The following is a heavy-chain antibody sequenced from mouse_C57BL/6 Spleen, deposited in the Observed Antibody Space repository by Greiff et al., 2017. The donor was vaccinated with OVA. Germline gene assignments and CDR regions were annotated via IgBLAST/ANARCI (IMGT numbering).Heavy chain of an antibody. J-gene: IGHJ2*01. CDR2: ISSGGSYT. CDR3: ARAGGNYDFDY. D-gene: IGHD2-1*01. V-gene: IGHV5-6*02. CDR1: GFTFSSYG. Sequence: DVKLVESGGDLVKPGGSLKLSCAASGFTFSSYGMSWVRQTPDKRLEWVATISSGGSYTYYPDSVKGRFTISRDNAKNTLYLQMSSLKSEDTAMYYCARAGGNYDFDYWGQGTTLTVSS.